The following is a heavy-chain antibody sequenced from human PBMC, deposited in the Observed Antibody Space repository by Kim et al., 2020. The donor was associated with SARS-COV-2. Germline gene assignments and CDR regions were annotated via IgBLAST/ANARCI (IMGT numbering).Heavy chain of an antibody. D-gene: IGHD3-22*01. V-gene: IGHV1-18*04. J-gene: IGHJ4*02. Sequence: ASVKVSCKASGYTFTSYGISWVRQAPGQGLEWMGWISAYNGNTNYAQKLQGRVTMTTYTSTSTAYMELRSLRSDDTAVYYCARELHYDSSGLLLKYFEYWGQGTRGTVSA. CDR1: GYTFTSYG. CDR2: ISAYNGNT. CDR3: ARELHYDSSGLLLKYFEY.